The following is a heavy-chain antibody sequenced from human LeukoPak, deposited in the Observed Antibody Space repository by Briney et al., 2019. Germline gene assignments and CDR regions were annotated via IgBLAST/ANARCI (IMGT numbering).Heavy chain of an antibody. Sequence: SETLSLTCAVYGGSFSGYYWSWIRQPPGKGLEWIGEINHSGSTSYNPSLKSRVTISVDTSKNQFSLKLSSVTAADTAVYYCARVATTMAGVGATTLDYWGQGTLVTVSS. D-gene: IGHD1-26*01. V-gene: IGHV4-34*01. CDR2: INHSGST. CDR3: ARVATTMAGVGATTLDY. J-gene: IGHJ4*02. CDR1: GGSFSGYY.